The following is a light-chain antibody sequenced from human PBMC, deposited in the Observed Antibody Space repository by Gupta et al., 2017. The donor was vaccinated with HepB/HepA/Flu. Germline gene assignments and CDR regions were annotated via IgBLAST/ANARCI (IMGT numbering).Light chain of an antibody. Sequence: ASTGDRVTITCRASQGISSYLAWYQQKPGKAPKLLIYAASTLQSGVPSRFSGSGSGTDFTLTISCLQSEDFATYYRQQYYSYPRTFGQGTKVEIK. CDR2: AAS. CDR1: QGISSY. CDR3: QQYYSYPRT. J-gene: IGKJ1*01. V-gene: IGKV1-8*01.